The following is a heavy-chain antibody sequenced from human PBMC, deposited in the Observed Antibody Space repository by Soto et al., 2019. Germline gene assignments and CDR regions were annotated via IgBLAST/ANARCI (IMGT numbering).Heavy chain of an antibody. J-gene: IGHJ6*02. CDR2: IWYDGSNK. CDR1: GFTFSSYG. CDR3: SKEGGDFWRPYGMDV. D-gene: IGHD3-3*01. Sequence: QVQLVESGGGVVQPGRSLRLSCAASGFTFSSYGMHWVRQAPGKGLEWVAVIWYDGSNKYYADSVKGRFTISRDNSKNPLYLQTNSLRAEDTAVYYCSKEGGDFWRPYGMDVWGQGTTVTVSS. V-gene: IGHV3-33*06.